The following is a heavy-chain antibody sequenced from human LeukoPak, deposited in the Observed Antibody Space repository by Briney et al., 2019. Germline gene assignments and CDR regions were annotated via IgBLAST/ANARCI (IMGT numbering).Heavy chain of an antibody. J-gene: IGHJ4*02. CDR1: NGSISSYH. D-gene: IGHD1-26*01. V-gene: IGHV4-4*09. CDR2: ILTSGTT. CDR3: ARLRVSGSYLYYFDY. Sequence: SETLSLTCTVSNGSISSYHWSWVRQPPGKGLEWIGYILTSGTTNYNPSLKSRLTISVDTSKNQFTLKLSSVTVADTAVYYCARLRVSGSYLYYFDYWGQGTLVTVSS.